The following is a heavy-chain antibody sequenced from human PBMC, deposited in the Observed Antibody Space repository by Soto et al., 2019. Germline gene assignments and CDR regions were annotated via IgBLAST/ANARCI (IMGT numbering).Heavy chain of an antibody. CDR2: ISYDGSNK. Sequence: QVQLVESGGGVVQPGRSLRLSCAASGFTFSSYGMHWVRQAPGKGLEWVAVISYDGSNKYYADSVKGRFTISRDNSENTLYLQMNSLRAEDTAVYYCALDSGYGGASYWGQGTLVTVSS. V-gene: IGHV3-30*03. J-gene: IGHJ4*02. CDR3: ALDSGYGGASY. D-gene: IGHD5-12*01. CDR1: GFTFSSYG.